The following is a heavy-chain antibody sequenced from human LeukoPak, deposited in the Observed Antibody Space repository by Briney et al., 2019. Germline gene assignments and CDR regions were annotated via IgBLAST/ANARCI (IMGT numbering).Heavy chain of an antibody. CDR3: ARDGTDYGGDY. CDR1: GFTFSSYA. V-gene: IGHV3-30*04. Sequence: RGSLRLSCAASGFTFSSYAMHWVRQAPGKGLEWVAVISYDGSNKYYADSVKGRFTISRDNSKNTLYLQMNSLRAEDTAVYYCARDGTDYGGDYWGQGTLVTVSS. D-gene: IGHD4-17*01. CDR2: ISYDGSNK. J-gene: IGHJ4*02.